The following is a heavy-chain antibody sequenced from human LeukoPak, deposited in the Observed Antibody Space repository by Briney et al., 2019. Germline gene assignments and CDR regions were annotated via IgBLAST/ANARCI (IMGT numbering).Heavy chain of an antibody. J-gene: IGHJ6*03. CDR3: ARDPSVAAYYYNYMDV. CDR2: ISGSGGST. Sequence: GGSLRLSCAASGFTFSRHGMSWVRQAPGKGLEWVSAISGSGGSTYYADSVKGRFTISRDNSRNTLYLQMNSLRAEDTAVYYCARDPSVAAYYYNYMDVWGKGTTVTVSS. V-gene: IGHV3-23*01. D-gene: IGHD6-19*01. CDR1: GFTFSRHG.